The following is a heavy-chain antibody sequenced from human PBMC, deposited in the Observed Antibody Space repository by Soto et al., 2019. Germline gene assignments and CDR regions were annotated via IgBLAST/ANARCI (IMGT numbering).Heavy chain of an antibody. Sequence: QVQLVQSGAEVKKPGASVKVSCKASGYTFTSYGISWVRQAPGQGLEWMGWISAYNGNTNYGQKLQGRVTRTTDTSTGTAYRELRSLRADDTAVYYCARGVAVAGDNWFDPWGQGTLVTFSS. D-gene: IGHD6-19*01. J-gene: IGHJ5*02. CDR1: GYTFTSYG. CDR2: ISAYNGNT. CDR3: ARGVAVAGDNWFDP. V-gene: IGHV1-18*04.